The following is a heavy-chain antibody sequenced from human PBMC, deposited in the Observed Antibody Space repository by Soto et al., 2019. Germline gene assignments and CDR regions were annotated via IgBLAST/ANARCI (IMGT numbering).Heavy chain of an antibody. J-gene: IGHJ4*02. Sequence: GGSLRLSCVASGFTFSDYSMSWIRQAPGKGLEWLAFIDSRGRTLSYADSVRGRFTISRDNAENSVYLQMDSLRADDTAVYYCDRQAARNYIDSWGQGHSVTVSS. D-gene: IGHD6-6*01. CDR3: DRQAARNYIDS. CDR1: GFTFSDYS. V-gene: IGHV3-11*01. CDR2: IDSRGRTL.